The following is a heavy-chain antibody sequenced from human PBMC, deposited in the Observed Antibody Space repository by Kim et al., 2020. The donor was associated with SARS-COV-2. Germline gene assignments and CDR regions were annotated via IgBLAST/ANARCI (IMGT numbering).Heavy chain of an antibody. Sequence: GGSLRLSCAASGFTFSSYEMNWVRQAPGKGLEWVSYISSSGSTIYYADSVKGRFTISRDNAKNSLYLQMNSLRAEDTAVYYCARGMDSSGYSGVQHWGQGTLVTVSS. CDR3: ARGMDSSGYSGVQH. V-gene: IGHV3-48*03. CDR1: GFTFSSYE. D-gene: IGHD3-22*01. CDR2: ISSSGSTI. J-gene: IGHJ1*01.